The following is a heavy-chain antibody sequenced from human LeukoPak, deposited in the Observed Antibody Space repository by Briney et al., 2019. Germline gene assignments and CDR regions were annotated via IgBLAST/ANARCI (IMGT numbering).Heavy chain of an antibody. J-gene: IGHJ4*02. CDR2: ITTDGRST. CDR1: GFTFSSYG. Sequence: GGSLRLSCAASGFTFSSYGMHWVRQAPGKGLEWVSAITTDGRSTYYADSVKGRFTISRDNSKNTLYLQMNSLRAEDTALYYCAKGSSTTCPCYRDYWGQGTLVTVSS. D-gene: IGHD2-2*01. CDR3: AKGSSTTCPCYRDY. V-gene: IGHV3-23*01.